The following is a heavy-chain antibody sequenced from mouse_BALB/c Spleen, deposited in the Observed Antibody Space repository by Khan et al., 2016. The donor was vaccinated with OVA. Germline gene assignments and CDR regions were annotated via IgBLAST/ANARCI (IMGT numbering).Heavy chain of an antibody. CDR1: GFTFNSYG. CDR3: ATSYFYGYYLDY. V-gene: IGHV5-17*02. CDR2: ISGDSNTI. D-gene: IGHD1-1*01. Sequence: EVELVESGGGLVQPGGSRKLSCAASGFTFNSYGIHWVRQAPAKGLEWVAYISGDSNTIYYADTVTGRFTISRDNPKNTLFLQMTSLMSEDTAMYYCATSYFYGYYLDYWGPGTTLTVS. J-gene: IGHJ2*01.